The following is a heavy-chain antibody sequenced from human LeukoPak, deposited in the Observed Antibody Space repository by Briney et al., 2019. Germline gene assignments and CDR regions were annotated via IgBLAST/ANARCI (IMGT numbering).Heavy chain of an antibody. Sequence: GGSLRLSCAASGFTFSSYAMHWVRQAPGKGLEWVAVISYDGSNKYYADSVKGRFTISRDNSKNTLYLQMNSLRAEDTAVYYCARAARRSHFDYWGQGTLVTVSS. J-gene: IGHJ4*02. CDR3: ARAARRSHFDY. CDR1: GFTFSSYA. V-gene: IGHV3-30-3*01. CDR2: ISYDGSNK.